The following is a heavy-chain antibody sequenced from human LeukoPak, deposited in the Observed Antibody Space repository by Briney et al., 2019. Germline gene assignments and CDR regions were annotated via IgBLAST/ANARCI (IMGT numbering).Heavy chain of an antibody. CDR1: GFTFSSYG. V-gene: IGHV3-30*03. CDR3: ARDINLPGLLWFGDTPYYFDY. CDR2: ISYDGSNK. Sequence: GGSLRLSCEASGFTFSSYGMHWVRQAPGKGLEWVAVISYDGSNKYYADSVKGRFTISRDNSKNTLYLQMNSLRAEDTAVYYCARDINLPGLLWFGDTPYYFDYWGQGTLVTVSS. J-gene: IGHJ4*02. D-gene: IGHD3-10*01.